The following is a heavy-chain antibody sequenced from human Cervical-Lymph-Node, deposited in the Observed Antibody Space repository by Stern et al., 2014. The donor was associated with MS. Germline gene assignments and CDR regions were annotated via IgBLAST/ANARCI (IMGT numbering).Heavy chain of an antibody. CDR1: GFTFSSYA. CDR3: ARETGHYDSSGYYRTNGAFDI. Sequence: VQLVESGGGVVQPGRSLRLSCAASGFTFSSYAMHWVRQAPGKGLEWVAVISYDGSNKYYADSVKGRFTISRDNSKNTLYLQMNSLRAEDTAVYYCARETGHYDSSGYYRTNGAFDIWGQGTMVTVSS. V-gene: IGHV3-30*01. J-gene: IGHJ3*02. CDR2: ISYDGSNK. D-gene: IGHD3-22*01.